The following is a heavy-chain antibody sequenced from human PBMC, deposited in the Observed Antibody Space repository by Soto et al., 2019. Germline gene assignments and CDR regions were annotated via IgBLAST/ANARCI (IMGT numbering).Heavy chain of an antibody. CDR1: GFTFDDYA. Sequence: VQLVESGGGLVQPGTSLRLSCAASGFTFDDYAMHWVRQAPGKGLEWVSGISWNSGSIGYADSVKGRFTISRDNAKNSLYLQMNSLRAEDTALYYCAKDRGLVLSFDSDYWGQGTLVTVSS. CDR3: AKDRGLVLSFDSDY. D-gene: IGHD6-19*01. V-gene: IGHV3-9*01. CDR2: ISWNSGSI. J-gene: IGHJ4*02.